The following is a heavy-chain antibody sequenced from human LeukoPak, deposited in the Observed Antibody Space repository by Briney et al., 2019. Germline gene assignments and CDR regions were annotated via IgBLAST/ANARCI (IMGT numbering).Heavy chain of an antibody. J-gene: IGHJ5*02. CDR3: ARAHDIVLMVYTYNWFDP. D-gene: IGHD2-8*01. CDR1: GGTFISYA. Sequence: GASVKVSCKASGGTFISYAISWVRQAPGQGQEWMGGIIPIFGTANNAQKFQGRVTITADESTSTAYMELSSLRSEDTAVYYCARAHDIVLMVYTYNWFDPWGQGTLVTVSS. CDR2: IIPIFGTA. V-gene: IGHV1-69*01.